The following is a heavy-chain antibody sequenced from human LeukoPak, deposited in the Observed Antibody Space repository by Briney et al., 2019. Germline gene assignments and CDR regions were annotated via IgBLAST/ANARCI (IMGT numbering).Heavy chain of an antibody. CDR3: ARDGGYENTYYFDY. V-gene: IGHV3-30*04. Sequence: GGSLRLSCAASGFTFSSYAMHWVRQAPGKGLEWVAVISYDGSSKYYADSVKGRFTISRDNSKNTLYLQMNSLRAEDTAVYYCARDGGYENTYYFDYWGQGTLVTVSS. J-gene: IGHJ4*02. D-gene: IGHD5-12*01. CDR2: ISYDGSSK. CDR1: GFTFSSYA.